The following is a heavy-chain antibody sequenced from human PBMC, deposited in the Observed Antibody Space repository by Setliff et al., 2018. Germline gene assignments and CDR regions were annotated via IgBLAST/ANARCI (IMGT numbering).Heavy chain of an antibody. J-gene: IGHJ5*02. CDR3: ARDYYGSGSPNTNWFDP. Sequence: SETLSLTCAVSGYSITSGYYWGWIRQPPGKGLEWIGSVYRGGTTYYNPSLKSRLTISVDTSSNQFSLKLSSVTAADTAVYYCARDYYGSGSPNTNWFDPWGQGTLVTVSS. D-gene: IGHD3-10*01. V-gene: IGHV4-38-2*02. CDR2: VYRGGTT. CDR1: GYSITSGYY.